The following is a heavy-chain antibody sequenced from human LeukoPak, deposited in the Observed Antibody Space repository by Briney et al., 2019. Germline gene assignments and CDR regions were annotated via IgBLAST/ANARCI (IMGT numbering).Heavy chain of an antibody. J-gene: IGHJ4*02. V-gene: IGHV4-34*01. CDR3: ARLTGYDWESSYDY. CDR2: INHSGST. CDR1: GGSFSGYY. Sequence: SETLSLTCAVYGGSFSGYYWSWIRQPPGKGLEWIGEINHSGSTNQNPSLKSRVTISVDTSKNQFSLKLSSVTAADTAVYYCARLTGYDWESSYDYWGQGTLVTVSS. D-gene: IGHD5-12*01.